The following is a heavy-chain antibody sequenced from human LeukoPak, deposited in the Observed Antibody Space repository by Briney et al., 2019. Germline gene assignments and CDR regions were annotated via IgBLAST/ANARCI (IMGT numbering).Heavy chain of an antibody. J-gene: IGHJ4*02. CDR2: INPNSGGT. CDR1: GYTFTGYY. CDR3: VRDRTKYCSSTSCPLDY. Sequence: ASVKVSCKASGYTFTGYYMHWVRQAPGQGLEWMGWINPNSGGTNYAQKFQGRVTITADKSTSTAYMELSRLRSDDTAVYYCVRDRTKYCSSTSCPLDYWGQGTLVTVSS. D-gene: IGHD2-2*01. V-gene: IGHV1-2*02.